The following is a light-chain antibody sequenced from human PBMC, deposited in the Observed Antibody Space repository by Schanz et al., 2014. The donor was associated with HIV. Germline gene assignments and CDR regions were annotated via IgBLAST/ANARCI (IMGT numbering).Light chain of an antibody. J-gene: IGKJ2*01. CDR1: QDISNY. CDR3: LQYGDDAYT. V-gene: IGKV1-33*01. Sequence: DIQMTQSPSSLSASVGDRVTITCQASQDISNYLNWYQQKPGKAPKLLIYDASNLETGVPSRFSGSGSGTEFTLTINNLQPDDFATYFCLQYGDDAYTFGQGTKLEI. CDR2: DAS.